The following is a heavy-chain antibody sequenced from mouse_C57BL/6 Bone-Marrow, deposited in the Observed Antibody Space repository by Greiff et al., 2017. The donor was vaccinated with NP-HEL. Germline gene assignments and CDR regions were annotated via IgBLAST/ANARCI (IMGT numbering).Heavy chain of an antibody. CDR2: FYPGSGSI. CDR3: ARHEDRISYYYGSSYSYFDV. V-gene: IGHV1-62-2*01. Sequence: QVQLQQSGAELVKPGASVKLSCKASGYTFTEYTIHWVKQRSGQGLEWIGWFYPGSGSIKYNEKFKDKATLTADKSSSTVYMELSILTSEDSAVYVCARHEDRISYYYGSSYSYFDVWGTGTTVTVSS. D-gene: IGHD1-1*01. CDR1: GYTFTEYT. J-gene: IGHJ1*03.